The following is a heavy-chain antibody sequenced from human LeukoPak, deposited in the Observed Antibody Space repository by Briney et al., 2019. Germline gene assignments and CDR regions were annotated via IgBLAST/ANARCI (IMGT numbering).Heavy chain of an antibody. J-gene: IGHJ3*02. V-gene: IGHV3-7*01. D-gene: IGHD3-10*01. CDR1: GFTFSSYW. Sequence: PGGSLRLSCAASGFTFSSYWMSWDRQAPGKGLEWVANIKQDGSEKYYVDSVKGRFTISRDNAKNSLYLQMNSLRAEDTAVYYCARDNSYGYGRSAFDIWGQGTMVTVSS. CDR3: ARDNSYGYGRSAFDI. CDR2: IKQDGSEK.